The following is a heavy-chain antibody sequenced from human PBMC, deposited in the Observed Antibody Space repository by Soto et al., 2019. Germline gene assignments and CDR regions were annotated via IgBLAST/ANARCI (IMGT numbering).Heavy chain of an antibody. V-gene: IGHV4-34*01. CDR1: GGSFSGYY. CDR3: ARGILSNYYYGMDV. CDR2: INHSGST. Sequence: PSETLSLTCAAYGGSFSGYYWSWIRQPPGKGLEWIGQINHSGSTNYNPSLKSRVTISVDTSKNQFSLKLSSVTAADTAVYYCARGILSNYYYGMDVWGQGTTVTVSS. D-gene: IGHD3-16*02. J-gene: IGHJ6*02.